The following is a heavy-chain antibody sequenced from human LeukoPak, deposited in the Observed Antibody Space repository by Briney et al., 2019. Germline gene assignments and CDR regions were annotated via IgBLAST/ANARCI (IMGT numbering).Heavy chain of an antibody. CDR1: GYTFASFG. CDR2: INTHNGDT. D-gene: IGHD6-19*01. Sequence: ASVKVSCKASGYTFASFGITWVRQAPGQGLEWMGWINTHNGDTNYAQKLQGRVTMTTDTSTSTAYMELSSLRSEDTAVYYCASEEVAGTRDYWGQGTLVTVSS. CDR3: ASEEVAGTRDY. J-gene: IGHJ4*02. V-gene: IGHV1-18*01.